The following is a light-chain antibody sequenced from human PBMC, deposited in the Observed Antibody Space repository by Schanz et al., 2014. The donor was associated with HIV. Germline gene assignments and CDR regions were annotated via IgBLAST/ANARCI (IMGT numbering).Light chain of an antibody. Sequence: QSVLTQPPSVSAAPGQKVTISCSGSNSNVGNDFVSWYQQLPGTAPKILIYANDKRPSGIPDRFSASKSGTSATLVITGLQTGDEADYYCGTWDSTLSAVVFGGGTKLTVL. CDR2: AND. V-gene: IGLV1-51*01. J-gene: IGLJ2*01. CDR3: GTWDSTLSAVV. CDR1: NSNVGNDF.